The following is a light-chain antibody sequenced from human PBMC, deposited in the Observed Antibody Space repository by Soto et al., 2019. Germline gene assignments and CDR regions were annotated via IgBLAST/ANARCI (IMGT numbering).Light chain of an antibody. Sequence: DIQMTQSPSTLSASVGDRVTITCRASQGIGSWLAWYQQKPGKAPKLLIYKASSLESGVPSRFSGSGSGTEFTLTISSLQPDDFATYYCQQYNSYAWTFGQGTKVDIK. J-gene: IGKJ1*01. CDR1: QGIGSW. CDR2: KAS. V-gene: IGKV1-5*03. CDR3: QQYNSYAWT.